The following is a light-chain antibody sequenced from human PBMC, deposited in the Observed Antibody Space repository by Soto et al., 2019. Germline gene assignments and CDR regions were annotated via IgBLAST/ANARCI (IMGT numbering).Light chain of an antibody. CDR3: QQYGTLPPT. CDR2: GAS. CDR1: QTVINTY. V-gene: IGKV3-20*01. Sequence: EIVLTQSPGTLSLSPGERATLSCRASQTVINTYLAWYQQKSGQAPKFLFYGASNRATGIPDRFSGSGSGTDFTLTISRLEPEDFAVYYCQQYGTLPPTFGGGTKVEI. J-gene: IGKJ4*01.